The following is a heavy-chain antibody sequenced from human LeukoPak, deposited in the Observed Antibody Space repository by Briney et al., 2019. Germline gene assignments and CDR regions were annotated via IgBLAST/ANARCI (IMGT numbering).Heavy chain of an antibody. CDR1: GYTLTELS. Sequence: ASVKVSCKVSGYTLTELSMHWVRQAPGKGLEWMGGFDPEDGETIYAQKFQGRVTITADESTSTAYMELSSLRSEDTAVYYCARERDGYNFGLAFDYWGQGTLVTVSS. CDR3: ARERDGYNFGLAFDY. CDR2: FDPEDGET. D-gene: IGHD5-24*01. V-gene: IGHV1-24*01. J-gene: IGHJ4*02.